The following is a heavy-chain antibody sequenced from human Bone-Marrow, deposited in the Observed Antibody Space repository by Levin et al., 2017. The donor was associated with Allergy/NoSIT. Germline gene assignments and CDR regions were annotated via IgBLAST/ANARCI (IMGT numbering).Heavy chain of an antibody. CDR2: IFPGDSET. CDR3: ATTHTSAWSASFDF. V-gene: IGHV5-51*01. Sequence: KPGESLKISCQGSGYRFHSYWIAWVRQVPGKGLEWVGMIFPGDSETRYSPSFQGQVTMSADKSIRAAYLQWSSLKASDSAIYYCATTHTSAWSASFDFWGQGTMVSVSS. D-gene: IGHD6-19*01. CDR1: GYRFHSYW. J-gene: IGHJ3*01.